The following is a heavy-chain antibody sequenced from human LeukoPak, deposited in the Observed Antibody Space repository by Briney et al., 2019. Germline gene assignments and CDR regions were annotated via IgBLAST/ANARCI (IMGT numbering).Heavy chain of an antibody. D-gene: IGHD6-19*01. CDR3: ARDHSSGWYRGAFDI. V-gene: IGHV4-59*01. CDR2: IYYSGST. Sequence: SETLSLTCTVSGGSISSYYWSWIQQPPGKGLDWIGYIYYSGSTNYNPSLKSRVTISVDTSKNQFSLKLNSVTAADTAVYYCARDHSSGWYRGAFDIWGQGTMVTVSS. CDR1: GGSISSYY. J-gene: IGHJ3*02.